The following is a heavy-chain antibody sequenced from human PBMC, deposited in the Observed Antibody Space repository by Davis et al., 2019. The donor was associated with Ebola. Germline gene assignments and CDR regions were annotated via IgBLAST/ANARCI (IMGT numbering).Heavy chain of an antibody. V-gene: IGHV5-10-1*01. CDR2: IDPSDSYT. Sequence: KVSCKGFGYSFTSYWISWVRQMPGKGLEWMGRIDPSDSYTNYSPSFQGHVTISADKSISTAYLQWSSLKASDTAMYYCARHRGWFDPWGQGTLVTVSS. CDR1: GYSFTSYW. CDR3: ARHRGWFDP. J-gene: IGHJ5*02.